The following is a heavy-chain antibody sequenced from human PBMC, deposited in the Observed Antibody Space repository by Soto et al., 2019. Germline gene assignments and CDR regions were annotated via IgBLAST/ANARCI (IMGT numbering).Heavy chain of an antibody. J-gene: IGHJ4*02. CDR3: ARSGGFLFGELLPSDY. Sequence: QVQLVQSGAEVKKPGASVKVSCKASGYTFTSYDINWVRQATGQGLEWMGGMNPNSGNTGYAQKFQGRVTMTRNTSISTAYMELSSLRSEDTAVYYGARSGGFLFGELLPSDYWGQGTLVTVSS. CDR1: GYTFTSYD. CDR2: MNPNSGNT. D-gene: IGHD3-10*02. V-gene: IGHV1-8*01.